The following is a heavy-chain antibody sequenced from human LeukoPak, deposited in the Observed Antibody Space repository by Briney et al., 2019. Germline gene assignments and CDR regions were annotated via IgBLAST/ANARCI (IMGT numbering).Heavy chain of an antibody. J-gene: IGHJ4*02. CDR3: ARDGYYYASGSYYNGGFDY. CDR1: GRSISSYY. Sequence: SETLSLTCTVSGRSISSYYWSWIRQPAGKGLEWIGRIYTSGSTNYNPSLKSRVTMSVDTSKDQFSLKLSSVTAADTAVYYCARDGYYYASGSYYNGGFDYWGQGTLVTVSS. D-gene: IGHD3-10*01. V-gene: IGHV4-4*07. CDR2: IYTSGST.